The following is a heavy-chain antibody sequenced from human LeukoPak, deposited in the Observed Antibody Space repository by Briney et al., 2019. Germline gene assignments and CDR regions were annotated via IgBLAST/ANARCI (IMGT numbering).Heavy chain of an antibody. V-gene: IGHV3-23*01. CDR1: GFTFSSYA. CDR3: AKDRGVHYYGSERGLYNWFDP. CDR2: ISGSGGST. J-gene: IGHJ5*02. Sequence: PGGFLRLSCAASGFTFSSYAMNWVRQAPGKGLEWVSAISGSGGSTYYTDSVKGRFTISRDNSKNTLYLQMNSLRAEDTAVYYCAKDRGVHYYGSERGLYNWFDPWGQGTLVTVSS. D-gene: IGHD3-10*01.